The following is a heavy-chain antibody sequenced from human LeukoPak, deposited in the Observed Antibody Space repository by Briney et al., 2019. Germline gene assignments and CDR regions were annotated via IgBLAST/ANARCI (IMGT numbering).Heavy chain of an antibody. Sequence: PGRSLRLSCAASGFTFSSYWMSWVRQAPGKGLEWVANIKQDGSEKYYVDSVKGRFSISRDNAKNSLFLQMNSLRAEDTAVYYCARVAVAGPTDEPFDYWGQGTLVTVSS. CDR1: GFTFSSYW. V-gene: IGHV3-7*01. CDR2: IKQDGSEK. CDR3: ARVAVAGPTDEPFDY. D-gene: IGHD6-19*01. J-gene: IGHJ4*02.